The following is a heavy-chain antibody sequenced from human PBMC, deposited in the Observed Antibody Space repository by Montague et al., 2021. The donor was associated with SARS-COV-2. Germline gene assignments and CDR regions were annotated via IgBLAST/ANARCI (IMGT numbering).Heavy chain of an antibody. Sequence: SETLSLNCAVYGGSLSGYYWSWIRQPPEKGLEWIGEINHSANTKYNPSLKSPVTISIDTSKNQFSLKMTSVTAADTATYYCASGIYPSGSYYNRYYYGLNIWGPGTTVIVSS. CDR2: INHSANT. CDR3: ASGIYPSGSYYNRYYYGLNI. J-gene: IGHJ6*02. CDR1: GGSLSGYY. D-gene: IGHD3-10*01. V-gene: IGHV4-34*01.